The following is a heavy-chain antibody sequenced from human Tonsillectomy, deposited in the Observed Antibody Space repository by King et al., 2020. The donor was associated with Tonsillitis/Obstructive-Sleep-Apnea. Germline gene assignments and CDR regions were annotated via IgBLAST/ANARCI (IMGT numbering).Heavy chain of an antibody. CDR3: TTLSTTHDY. Sequence: VQLVESGGGLVKPGGSLRLSCAASGFTLSNAWMSWVRQAPGKGLEWVGRIKTKSDGETTDYAAPVKGRFTISRDDSKNTMYLQMNILKTEDTAVYYCTTLSTTHDYWGQGTLVTVSS. CDR1: GFTLSNAW. J-gene: IGHJ4*02. D-gene: IGHD1-1*01. CDR2: IKTKSDGETT. V-gene: IGHV3-15*01.